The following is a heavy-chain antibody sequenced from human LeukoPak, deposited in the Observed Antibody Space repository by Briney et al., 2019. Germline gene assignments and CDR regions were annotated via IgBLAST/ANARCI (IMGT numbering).Heavy chain of an antibody. Sequence: FGPTLVKPQETLTLTCIFSVYSLTNNEETVAWIRQPPGKALEWLAHIYGDGDTRYSPSFSNRLSIVKDTSKKQLVFVMTNMDPVDTGRYFCAKGNQVVAANSVFHIWARETMVTVSS. D-gene: IGHD2-15*01. CDR2: IYGDGDT. CDR1: VYSLTNNEET. CDR3: AKGNQVVAANSVFHI. J-gene: IGHJ3*02. V-gene: IGHV2-5*02.